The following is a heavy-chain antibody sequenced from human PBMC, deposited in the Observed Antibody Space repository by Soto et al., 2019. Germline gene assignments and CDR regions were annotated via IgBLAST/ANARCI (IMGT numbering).Heavy chain of an antibody. Sequence: EVQLVESGGGLVQPGRSLRLSCAASGFTFDDYAMHWVRQAPGKGLEWVSGISWNSGSIGYADSVKGRFTISRDNAKNSLYLQMNSLRAEDTAVYYCARYMTTGYYYYYGMDVWGQGTTVTVSS. CDR3: ARYMTTGYYYYYGMDV. CDR1: GFTFDDYA. J-gene: IGHJ6*02. V-gene: IGHV3-9*01. CDR2: ISWNSGSI. D-gene: IGHD4-4*01.